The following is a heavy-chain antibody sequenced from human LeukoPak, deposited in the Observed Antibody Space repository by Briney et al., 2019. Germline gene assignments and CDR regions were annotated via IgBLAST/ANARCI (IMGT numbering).Heavy chain of an antibody. CDR3: AKTIRDQLLCSTDY. J-gene: IGHJ4*02. D-gene: IGHD2-2*01. Sequence: GGSLGLSCAASGFTFSSYAMYWVRQAPGKGLEWVSAVSGSGGSTYYADSVKGRFTISRDNSKYTLYLQVNSLRAEDTAVYYCAKTIRDQLLCSTDYWGQGTLVTVSS. CDR1: GFTFSSYA. CDR2: VSGSGGST. V-gene: IGHV3-23*01.